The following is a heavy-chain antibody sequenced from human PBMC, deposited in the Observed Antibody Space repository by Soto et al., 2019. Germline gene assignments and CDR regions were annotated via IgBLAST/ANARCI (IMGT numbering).Heavy chain of an antibody. D-gene: IGHD4-17*01. CDR3: ARGGTTIDY. CDR1: GYTFTNFG. V-gene: IGHV1-18*01. Sequence: QVQLVQSGAEVKKPGASVKVSCKASGYTFTNFGISWVRQAPGQGLEWMGWISAYNGNTNDAQNYQGRVTMTTDTPTSTAYMELRRLRSDATAVYYCARGGTTIDYWGQGTLATVSS. J-gene: IGHJ4*02. CDR2: ISAYNGNT.